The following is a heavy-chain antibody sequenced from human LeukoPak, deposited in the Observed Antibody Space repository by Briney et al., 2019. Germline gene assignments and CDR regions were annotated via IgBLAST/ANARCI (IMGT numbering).Heavy chain of an antibody. Sequence: GESLKISCKGLGYSFSSYWNAWVRQRPGKGLEWMGIIYPGGSETRYHPSFQGQVTISADSSNSTAYLQWSSVRASDTAMYYCARASRDGYNQNFDHWGQGTLVTVSS. J-gene: IGHJ4*02. V-gene: IGHV5-51*01. CDR3: ARASRDGYNQNFDH. D-gene: IGHD5-24*01. CDR1: GYSFSSYW. CDR2: IYPGGSET.